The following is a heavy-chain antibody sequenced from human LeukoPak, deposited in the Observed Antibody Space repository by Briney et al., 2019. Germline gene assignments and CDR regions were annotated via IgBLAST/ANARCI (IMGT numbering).Heavy chain of an antibody. CDR1: GDAISSGVYY. Sequence: SETLSLTCTVSGDAISSGVYYWSWIRQLPGKGLEWIGYIYYSGTTYHNPSLKSRVTISVDKSKSQFSLKLSSVTAADTAVYYCARGRDGYPGGFDYWGQGTLVTVSS. CDR3: ARGRDGYPGGFDY. V-gene: IGHV4-30-4*08. D-gene: IGHD5-24*01. J-gene: IGHJ4*02. CDR2: IYYSGTT.